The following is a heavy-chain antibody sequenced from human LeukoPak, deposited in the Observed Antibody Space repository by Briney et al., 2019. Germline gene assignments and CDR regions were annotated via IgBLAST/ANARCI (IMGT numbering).Heavy chain of an antibody. D-gene: IGHD6-13*01. CDR2: IYNSGNT. CDR3: ARDPDSSSWGYAFDI. V-gene: IGHV4-4*07. Sequence: PSETLSLTCTVSGGSISSYYWSWIRQPAGKGLGWIGRIYNSGNTNYNSSLKSRVTMSVDTSKNQFSLKLSSVTAADTAMYYCARDPDSSSWGYAFDIWGQGTMVTDSS. J-gene: IGHJ3*02. CDR1: GGSISSYY.